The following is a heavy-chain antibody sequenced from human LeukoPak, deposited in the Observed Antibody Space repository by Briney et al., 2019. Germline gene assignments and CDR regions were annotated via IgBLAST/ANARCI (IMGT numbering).Heavy chain of an antibody. CDR2: IRSKANHYAT. Sequence: GGSLRLSCAASGFTFSGSAMHWVRQASGKGLEWVGRIRSKANHYATAYAASVKGRFTVSRDDSKNTAYLQMNSLKTEDTAVYYCARVLVRRFGELFGIDYWGQGTLVTVSS. J-gene: IGHJ4*02. V-gene: IGHV3-73*01. CDR1: GFTFSGSA. CDR3: ARVLVRRFGELFGIDY. D-gene: IGHD3-10*01.